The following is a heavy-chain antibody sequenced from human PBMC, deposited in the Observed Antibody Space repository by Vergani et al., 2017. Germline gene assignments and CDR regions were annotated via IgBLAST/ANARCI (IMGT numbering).Heavy chain of an antibody. D-gene: IGHD4-17*01. J-gene: IGHJ4*02. CDR3: ARDRLRYLDY. Sequence: QVQLQESGPGLVKPSETLSLTCTVSGGSISSYYWSWIRQPPGKGLEWIGYIYYSGSTNYNPSLKSRVTISVDTSKNQFSLKRSSVTAADTAVYYCARDRLRYLDYWGQGTLVTVSS. CDR1: GGSISSYY. CDR2: IYYSGST. V-gene: IGHV4-59*01.